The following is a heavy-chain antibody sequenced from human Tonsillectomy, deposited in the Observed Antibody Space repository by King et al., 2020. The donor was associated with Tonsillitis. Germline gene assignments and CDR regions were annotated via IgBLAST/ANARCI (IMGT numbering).Heavy chain of an antibody. D-gene: IGHD5-24*01. CDR1: GGSISSYY. CDR2: IYYSGST. Sequence: QVQLQESGPGLLKPSETLSLTCTVSGGSISSYYWSWIRQPPGKGLEWIGYIYYSGSTNYNPSLKSRVTISVDTSKNQFSLKLSSVTAADTAVYYCARYGQLRGAFDVWGQGQWSPSLQ. V-gene: IGHV4-59*08. J-gene: IGHJ3*01. CDR3: ARYGQLRGAFDV.